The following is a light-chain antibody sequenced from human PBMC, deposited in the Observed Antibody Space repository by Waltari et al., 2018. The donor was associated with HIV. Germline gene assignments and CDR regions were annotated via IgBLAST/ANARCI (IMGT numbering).Light chain of an antibody. CDR2: EDD. CDR3: QSYDSNTRI. J-gene: IGLJ1*01. Sequence: FMLTQPRSVSESPGKTVTISCPRSSGSIGSDSVQWYQQRPGSSPTTVIYEDDQRPSGVPGRFSGSIDRSSNSASLTISGLMTEDEADYYCQSYDSNTRIFGTGTKVTVL. V-gene: IGLV6-57*01. CDR1: SGSIGSDS.